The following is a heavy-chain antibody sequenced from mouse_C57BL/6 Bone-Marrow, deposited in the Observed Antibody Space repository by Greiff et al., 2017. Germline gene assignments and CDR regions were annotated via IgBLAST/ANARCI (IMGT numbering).Heavy chain of an antibody. D-gene: IGHD1-1*02. CDR2: IDPSDSYT. V-gene: IGHV1-69*01. CDR1: GYTFTSYW. J-gene: IGHJ1*03. Sequence: QVQLQQPGAELVMPGASVKLSCKASGYTFTSYWMHWVKQRPGQGLEWIGEIDPSDSYTNYNQKFKGKSTLTVDKSSSTAYMQLSSLTSEDSAVYYCARYGWYFDVWGTGTTVTVS. CDR3: ARYGWYFDV.